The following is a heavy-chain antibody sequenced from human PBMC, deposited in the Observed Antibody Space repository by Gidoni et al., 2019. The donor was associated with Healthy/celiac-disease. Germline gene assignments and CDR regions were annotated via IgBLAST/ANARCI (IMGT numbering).Heavy chain of an antibody. D-gene: IGHD3-3*01. Sequence: QVQLVESGGGVVQPGGSLRLSCAASGFTFSSYGMHWVRQAPGKGLEWVAVISYDGSNKYYADSVKGRFTISRDNSKNTLYLQMNSLRAEDTAVYYCARDFDFWSGYYRSLDYWGQGTLVTVSS. CDR2: ISYDGSNK. CDR1: GFTFSSYG. CDR3: ARDFDFWSGYYRSLDY. J-gene: IGHJ4*02. V-gene: IGHV3-30*03.